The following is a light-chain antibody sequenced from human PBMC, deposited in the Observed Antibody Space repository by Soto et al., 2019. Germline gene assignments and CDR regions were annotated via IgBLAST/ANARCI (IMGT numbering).Light chain of an antibody. CDR1: RSVSSSF. V-gene: IGKV3-20*01. Sequence: DIVLTLSPGTLSLSPGGRATLSCRASRSVSSSFLAWYQQKPGQAPRLLIYGASSRATGIPDRFSGSGSGTDFTLTISRLEPEDFAVYYCQQYGSSPPLTFGGGTKVEIK. CDR2: GAS. J-gene: IGKJ4*01. CDR3: QQYGSSPPLT.